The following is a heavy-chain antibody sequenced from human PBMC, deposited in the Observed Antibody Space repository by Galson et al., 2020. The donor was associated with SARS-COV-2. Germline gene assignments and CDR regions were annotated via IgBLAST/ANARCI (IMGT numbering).Heavy chain of an antibody. Sequence: GGSLRLSCGASGFTFVDNAMHWVRQVPGKGLEWVSCISWNSDNTGYADSVKGRFTISRDNAKNSLYLQMNSLRAEDTALYYCAKGKPVEMDTKDYVFDMWGQGTMVTVSS. D-gene: IGHD5-18*01. J-gene: IGHJ3*02. CDR1: GFTFVDNA. CDR3: AKGKPVEMDTKDYVFDM. CDR2: ISWNSDNT. V-gene: IGHV3-9*01.